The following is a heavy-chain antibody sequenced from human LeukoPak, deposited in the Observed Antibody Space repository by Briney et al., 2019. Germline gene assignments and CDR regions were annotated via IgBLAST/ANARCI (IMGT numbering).Heavy chain of an antibody. CDR2: INHSGST. CDR1: GGSFSGYY. V-gene: IGHV4-34*01. Sequence: SETLSLTCAVYGGSFSGYYWSWIRQPPGKGLEWIGEINHSGSTNYNPSLKSRVTISVDKSKNQFSLKLSSVTAADTAVYYCARAGDYYDSSGDYWGQGTLVTVSS. J-gene: IGHJ4*02. CDR3: ARAGDYYDSSGDY. D-gene: IGHD3-22*01.